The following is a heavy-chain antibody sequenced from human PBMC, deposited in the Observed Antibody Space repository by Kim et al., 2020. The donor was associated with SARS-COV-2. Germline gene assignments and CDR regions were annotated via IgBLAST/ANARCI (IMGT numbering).Heavy chain of an antibody. CDR3: ARGLPREQLATGGIYYGMDV. CDR1: GYTFTSYY. Sequence: ASVKVSCKASGYTFTSYYMHWVRQAPGQGLEWMGIINPSGGSTSYAQKFQGRVTMTRDTSTSTVYMELSSLRSEDTAVYYCARGLPREQLATGGIYYGMDVWGQGTTVTVSS. D-gene: IGHD6-13*01. CDR2: INPSGGST. V-gene: IGHV1-46*01. J-gene: IGHJ6*02.